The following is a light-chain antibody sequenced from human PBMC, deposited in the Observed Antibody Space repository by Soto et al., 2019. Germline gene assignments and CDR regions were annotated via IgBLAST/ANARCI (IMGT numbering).Light chain of an antibody. CDR2: AAS. J-gene: IGKJ2*01. CDR3: QQQGT. V-gene: IGKV3-20*01. CDR1: RFLSSSY. Sequence: EIVLTQSPGTLSLSPGERATLSCRASRFLSSSYVVWYQQKPGQAPRLLIYAASRRATGIPDRFSGSGSATEYTLTISRLEHEDSAVYYCQQQGTLGQGTKLEIK.